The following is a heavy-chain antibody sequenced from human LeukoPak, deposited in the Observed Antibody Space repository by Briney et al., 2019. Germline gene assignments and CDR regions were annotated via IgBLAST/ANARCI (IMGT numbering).Heavy chain of an antibody. Sequence: KPSETLSLTCTVSGGSISSYYWSWIRQPPGKGLEWIGCIYYSGSTNYNPSLKSRVTISVDTSKNQFSLKLSSVTAADTAVYYCARLSGYDSDYWGQGTLVTVSS. D-gene: IGHD5-12*01. CDR1: GGSISSYY. V-gene: IGHV4-59*08. CDR3: ARLSGYDSDY. CDR2: IYYSGST. J-gene: IGHJ4*02.